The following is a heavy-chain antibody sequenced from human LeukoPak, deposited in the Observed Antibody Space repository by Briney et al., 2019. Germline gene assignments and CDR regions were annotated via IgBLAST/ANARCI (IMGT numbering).Heavy chain of an antibody. V-gene: IGHV3-21*04. Sequence: GGSLRLSCAASGFTSSSCTMNWVRQAPGKGLEWVSSISSGSSYIYYADSVKGRFTISRDNAKNSLYLQMNSLRAEDTALYYCASIPPSSYSSNWNRFDYWGQGTLVTVSS. D-gene: IGHD6-13*01. CDR3: ASIPPSSYSSNWNRFDY. CDR2: ISSGSSYI. J-gene: IGHJ4*02. CDR1: GFTSSSCT.